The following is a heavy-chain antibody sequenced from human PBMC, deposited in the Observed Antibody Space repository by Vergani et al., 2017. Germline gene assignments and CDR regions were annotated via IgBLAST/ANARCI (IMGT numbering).Heavy chain of an antibody. CDR3: ARGWVSGWYGELGY. V-gene: IGHV4-38-2*02. Sequence: QVQLQESGPGLVKPSETLSLTCTVSGYFISSGYFWGWIRQPPGKGLEWIGSIHHTGKSYYRPSLKSRVTISEDTSKNQVSLKLSSVTAADTAVYYCARGWVSGWYGELGYWGQGTLVTVSS. J-gene: IGHJ4*02. CDR1: GYFISSGYF. D-gene: IGHD6-19*01. CDR2: IHHTGKS.